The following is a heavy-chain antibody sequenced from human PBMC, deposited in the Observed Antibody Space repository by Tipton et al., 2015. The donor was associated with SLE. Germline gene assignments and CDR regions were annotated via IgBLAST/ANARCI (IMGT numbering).Heavy chain of an antibody. Sequence: LRLSCTVSGGSISSYYWSWIRQPPGKGLEWIGYIYYSGSTNYNPSLKSRVTISVDTSKNQFSLKLSSVTAADTAVYYCARARGDYGGYYFDYWGQGTLATVSS. V-gene: IGHV4-59*01. D-gene: IGHD4-17*01. CDR3: ARARGDYGGYYFDY. J-gene: IGHJ4*02. CDR2: IYYSGST. CDR1: GGSISSYY.